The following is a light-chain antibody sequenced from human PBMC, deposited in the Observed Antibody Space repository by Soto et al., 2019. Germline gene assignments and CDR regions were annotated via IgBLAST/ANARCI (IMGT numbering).Light chain of an antibody. CDR2: DVS. CDR3: CSYAGSNTLA. V-gene: IGLV2-11*01. CDR1: IRDIGGYNF. J-gene: IGLJ2*01. Sequence: QSALTKPRSVSGSPGQSITISCSGTIRDIGGYNFISWYQQHPVAAPKIIIYDVSKRPSGVPDRFSGSTSGNTASLTISGLQAEDDAFYYCCSYAGSNTLAVGGGTKVTVL.